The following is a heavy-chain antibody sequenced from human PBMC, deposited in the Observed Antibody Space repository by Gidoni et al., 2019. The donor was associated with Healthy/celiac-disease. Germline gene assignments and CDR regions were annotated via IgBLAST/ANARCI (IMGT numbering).Heavy chain of an antibody. CDR3: ARHSRPLDIVVVPAANWFDP. D-gene: IGHD2-2*03. V-gene: IGHV4-39*01. CDR1: GGSISSSSYY. J-gene: IGHJ5*02. CDR2: IYYSGST. Sequence: QLQMQESGPGLVKTSETLSLTCTVPGGSISSSSYYWGWIRQPPGKGLEWIGIIYYSGSTYYTPSLKSRVTISVYTSTNQFSLKLSSVTAADTAVYYCARHSRPLDIVVVPAANWFDPLGQGTLVTFSS.